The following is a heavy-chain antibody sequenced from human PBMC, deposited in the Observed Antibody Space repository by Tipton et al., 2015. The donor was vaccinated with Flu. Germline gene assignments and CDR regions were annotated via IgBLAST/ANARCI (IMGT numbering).Heavy chain of an antibody. V-gene: IGHV1-2*02. D-gene: IGHD5-24*01. Sequence: QLVQSGAEVKKPGASVKVSCKASGYTFTGYYIHWVRQAPGQGLEWMGWINPYSGGTNSAQRFQGRVTMTRDTSISTAYMELSRLGSDDTAVYYCARDGGMRWLQPQIDYWGQGTLVTVSS. CDR2: INPYSGGT. J-gene: IGHJ4*02. CDR3: ARDGGMRWLQPQIDY. CDR1: GYTFTGYY.